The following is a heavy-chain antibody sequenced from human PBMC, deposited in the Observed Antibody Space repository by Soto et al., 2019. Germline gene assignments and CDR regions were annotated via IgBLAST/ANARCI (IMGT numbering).Heavy chain of an antibody. V-gene: IGHV3-15*01. Sequence: GGSLRLSCAVSGFTFSSAWISWVRQAPGKGLEWVGRIKSNSDGGTSDYATAVKDRFTISRDDSNDTLYLQMSSLRIEDTAVYYCVWKDYGFHHYGMDVWGQGTTVTVSS. CDR2: IKSNSDGGTS. J-gene: IGHJ6*02. CDR3: VWKDYGFHHYGMDV. D-gene: IGHD4-17*01. CDR1: GFTFSSAW.